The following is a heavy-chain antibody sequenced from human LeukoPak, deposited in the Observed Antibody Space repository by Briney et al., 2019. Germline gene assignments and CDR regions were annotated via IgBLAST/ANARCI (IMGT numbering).Heavy chain of an antibody. J-gene: IGHJ4*02. Sequence: GESLKISCKGSGYSFTNYWIGWVRQMPGKGLEWMGIIYPGDSDTRYSPSFQGQVTISVDKSISTAYLQWSSLKASDTAMYYCARRIIDRYSSSSTGDFDSWGQGTLVTVSS. D-gene: IGHD6-6*01. CDR2: IYPGDSDT. CDR3: ARRIIDRYSSSSTGDFDS. CDR1: GYSFTNYW. V-gene: IGHV5-51*01.